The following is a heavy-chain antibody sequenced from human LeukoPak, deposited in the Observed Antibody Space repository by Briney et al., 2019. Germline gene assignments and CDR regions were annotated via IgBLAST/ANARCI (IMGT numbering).Heavy chain of an antibody. CDR2: IYYSGST. CDR3: ARERAAAGTTYYYYYMDV. V-gene: IGHV4-59*01. D-gene: IGHD6-13*01. CDR1: GGSISSYY. Sequence: SETLSLTCTVSGGSISSYYWSWIRQPPGKGLEWMGYIYYSGSTSYNPSLKSRVTISVDTSKTQFSLKLASVTAADTAVYYCARERAAAGTTYYYYYMDVWGKGTTVTVSS. J-gene: IGHJ6*03.